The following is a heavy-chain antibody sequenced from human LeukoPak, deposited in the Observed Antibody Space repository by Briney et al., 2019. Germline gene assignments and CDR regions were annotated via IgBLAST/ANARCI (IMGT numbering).Heavy chain of an antibody. D-gene: IGHD4-11*01. CDR3: ACDDYSNFRFDY. CDR1: GGTFSSYA. Sequence: RASVKVSCKASGGTFSSYAINWVRQAPGQGLEWMGGIIPMFGTANYAQNFQGRVTITADESTSTAYMELSSLRSEDTAVYYCACDDYSNFRFDYWGQGTLVTVSS. CDR2: IIPMFGTA. V-gene: IGHV1-69*01. J-gene: IGHJ4*02.